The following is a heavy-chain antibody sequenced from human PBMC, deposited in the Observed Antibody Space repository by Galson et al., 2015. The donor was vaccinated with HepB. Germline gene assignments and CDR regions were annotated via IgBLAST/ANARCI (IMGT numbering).Heavy chain of an antibody. CDR2: VSGSGDST. D-gene: IGHD3-22*01. Sequence: SLRLSCAASGFTFSNYAMTWVRQGPGKGLEWVSVVSGSGDSTFYADSVKGRFTISRDNSRNTLYLQMNSLRAEDTAVYYCATSPYYYDSNGYLTAIDYWGQGTLVAVSS. J-gene: IGHJ4*02. CDR1: GFTFSNYA. CDR3: ATSPYYYDSNGYLTAIDY. V-gene: IGHV3-23*01.